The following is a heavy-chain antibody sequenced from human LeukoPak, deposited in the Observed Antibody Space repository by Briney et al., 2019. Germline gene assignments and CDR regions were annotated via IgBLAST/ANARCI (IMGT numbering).Heavy chain of an antibody. CDR3: ARQPRSSTVTTGRGYYYYGMDV. D-gene: IGHD4-17*01. Sequence: SETLSLTCTVSGGSISSSSYYWGWIRQTPGKGLEWIGSIYYSGSTYYNPSVKSRVTISVDTSKNQFSLKLSSVTAADTAVYYCARQPRSSTVTTGRGYYYYGMDVWGQGTTVTVSS. V-gene: IGHV4-39*01. CDR1: GGSISSSSYY. CDR2: IYYSGST. J-gene: IGHJ6*02.